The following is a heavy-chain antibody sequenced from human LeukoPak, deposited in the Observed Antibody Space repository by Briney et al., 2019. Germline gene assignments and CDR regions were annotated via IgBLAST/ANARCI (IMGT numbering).Heavy chain of an antibody. D-gene: IGHD3-3*01. CDR3: ARGRITIFGVALGAFDI. V-gene: IGHV4-59*10. CDR2: IYTSGST. J-gene: IGHJ3*02. CDR1: GGSFSVYY. Sequence: SETLSLTCAVYGGSFSVYYWSWIRQPAGKGLEWIGRIYTSGSTNYNPSLKSRVTMSVDTSKNQFSLKLSSVTAADTAVYYCARGRITIFGVALGAFDIWGQGTMVTVSS.